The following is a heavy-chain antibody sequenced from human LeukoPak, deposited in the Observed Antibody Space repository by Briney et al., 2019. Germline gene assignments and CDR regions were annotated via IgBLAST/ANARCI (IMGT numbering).Heavy chain of an antibody. CDR3: ARDRFVSWRYSYGYGFDY. CDR1: GGTFSSYA. Sequence: GASVKVSCKAFGGTFSSYAISWVRQAPGQGLEWMEGIIPIFGTANYPQKFQGRITITADESTSTAYIELSSLRSEDTALYYCARDRFVSWRYSYGYGFDYWGQGTLVTVSS. J-gene: IGHJ4*02. CDR2: IIPIFGTA. V-gene: IGHV1-69*13. D-gene: IGHD5-18*01.